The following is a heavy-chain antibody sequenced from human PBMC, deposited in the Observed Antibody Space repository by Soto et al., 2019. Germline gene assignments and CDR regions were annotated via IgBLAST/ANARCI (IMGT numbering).Heavy chain of an antibody. CDR1: GFGITSSA. Sequence: KGACKAAGFGITSSAVQWLSKASGQRLEWIGWIVVGSGNTNYAQKFQERVTITRDMSTSTAYMELSSLRSEDTAVYYCAAEEAIPVAARLPESYYGMDVWGQGTTVTVSS. D-gene: IGHD6-6*01. CDR3: AAEEAIPVAARLPESYYGMDV. CDR2: IVVGSGNT. V-gene: IGHV1-58*01. J-gene: IGHJ6*02.